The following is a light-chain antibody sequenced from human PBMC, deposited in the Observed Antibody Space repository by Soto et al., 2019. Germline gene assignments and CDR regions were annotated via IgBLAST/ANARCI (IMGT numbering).Light chain of an antibody. V-gene: IGKV1-5*01. J-gene: IGKJ1*01. Sequence: QMTQSPSTLSASVGDRVTITCRASQSISSWLAWYQQKPGTAPKLLIYHASTLESGVPSRFSGSGAGTEFTLTISSLQPDDFATYYCQQYNSYSFGQGTKVDI. CDR2: HAS. CDR1: QSISSW. CDR3: QQYNSYS.